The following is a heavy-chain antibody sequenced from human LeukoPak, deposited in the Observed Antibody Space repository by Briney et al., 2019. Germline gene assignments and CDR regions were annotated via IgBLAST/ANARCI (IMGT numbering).Heavy chain of an antibody. D-gene: IGHD7-27*01. CDR2: FDAEDGET. Sequence: ASVKVSFKVSGYTLTELSMHWVRQAPGKGRERMGGFDAEDGETIYTQKFQGRVPMTEYTSTDTAYMELSRLRSEDTAVYYCATENWGKNWFDPWGQGTLVTVSS. CDR3: ATENWGKNWFDP. CDR1: GYTLTELS. J-gene: IGHJ5*02. V-gene: IGHV1-24*01.